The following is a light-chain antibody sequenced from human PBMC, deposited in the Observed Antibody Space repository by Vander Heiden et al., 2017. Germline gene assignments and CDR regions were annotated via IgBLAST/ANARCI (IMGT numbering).Light chain of an antibody. CDR1: QSVSSY. J-gene: IGKJ5*01. Sequence: VFTPSPATLSVSLGERATLTCRASQSVSSYLAWYQQKPGQAPRLLIYDASNWATGIPARFSGSGSGTDFTLTISSLEPEDFAVYYCQQRRNWPITFGGGTRLEIK. CDR2: DAS. V-gene: IGKV3-11*01. CDR3: QQRRNWPIT.